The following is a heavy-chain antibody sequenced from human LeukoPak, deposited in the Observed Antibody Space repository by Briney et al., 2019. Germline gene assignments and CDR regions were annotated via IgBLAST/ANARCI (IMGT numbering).Heavy chain of an antibody. Sequence: GGSLRLSCAASGFTLSSYEMNWVRQAPGKGLEWVSYISSSGSTIYYADSVKGRFTISRDNAKNSLYLQMNSLRAEDTAVYYCARDSSQYYDILTGYYYYYGMDVWGKGTTVTVSS. V-gene: IGHV3-48*03. CDR1: GFTLSSYE. CDR3: ARDSSQYYDILTGYYYYYGMDV. D-gene: IGHD3-9*01. CDR2: ISSSGSTI. J-gene: IGHJ6*04.